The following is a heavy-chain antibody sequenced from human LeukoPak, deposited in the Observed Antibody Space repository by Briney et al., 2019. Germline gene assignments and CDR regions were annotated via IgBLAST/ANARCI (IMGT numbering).Heavy chain of an antibody. CDR2: ISGYNGHT. CDR1: GYTFTNYG. Sequence: GASVKVSCKASGYTFTNYGISWVRQAPGQGLEWMGWISGYNGHTNYAQKLQGRVTMTTDTSTSTAYMELRSLRSDDTAVYYCARQDYYYYMDVWGKGTTVTVSS. J-gene: IGHJ6*03. CDR3: ARQDYYYYMDV. V-gene: IGHV1-18*01.